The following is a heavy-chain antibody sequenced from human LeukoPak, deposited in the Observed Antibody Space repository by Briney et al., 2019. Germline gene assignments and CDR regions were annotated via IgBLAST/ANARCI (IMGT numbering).Heavy chain of an antibody. D-gene: IGHD3-22*01. V-gene: IGHV1-18*01. Sequence: ASVKVSCKASGYTFSDFGISLVRQAPGQGLEWMGWISTYNGNTNYAQKLQGRVAINTDTSTSTAYMELRSLRSDDTAVYYCARDPDRSGYYCYWGQGILVTVSS. CDR3: ARDPDRSGYYCY. J-gene: IGHJ4*02. CDR2: ISTYNGNT. CDR1: GYTFSDFG.